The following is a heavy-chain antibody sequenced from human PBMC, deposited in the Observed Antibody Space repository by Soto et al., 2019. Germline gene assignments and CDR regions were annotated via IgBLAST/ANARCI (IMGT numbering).Heavy chain of an antibody. J-gene: IGHJ6*02. Sequence: LGESLKISCQGSGYSFSTHWIGWVRQMPGKGLEWMGIIYPDNSDTRYSPSFQGQVTISADKSISTAYLQWSSLKASDTAMYYCMRQMPTVTSGRYYYGMDVWGQGTTVTVSS. CDR1: GYSFSTHW. D-gene: IGHD4-17*01. CDR3: MRQMPTVTSGRYYYGMDV. V-gene: IGHV5-51*01. CDR2: IYPDNSDT.